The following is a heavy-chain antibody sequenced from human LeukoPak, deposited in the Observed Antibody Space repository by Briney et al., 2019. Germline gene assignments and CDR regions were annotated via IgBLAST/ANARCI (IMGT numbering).Heavy chain of an antibody. CDR3: ARYSCSTTTCYYFDY. CDR2: IYYTGST. CDR1: GGSISSYY. D-gene: IGHD2-2*01. J-gene: IGHJ4*02. V-gene: IGHV4-59*01. Sequence: PSETLSLTCSVSGGSISSYYWSWIRQPPGKGLEWIGYIYYTGSTAYNPSLKSRATISVDTSKNQFSLKLSSVTAADTAVYYCARYSCSTTTCYYFDYWGQGTLVTVSS.